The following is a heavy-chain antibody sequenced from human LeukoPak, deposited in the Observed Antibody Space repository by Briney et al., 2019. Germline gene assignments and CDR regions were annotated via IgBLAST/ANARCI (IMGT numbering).Heavy chain of an antibody. J-gene: IGHJ4*02. V-gene: IGHV3-21*01. CDR3: ARDVGRGIQLWLFLS. CDR1: GFTFSSYS. CDR2: ISSSSSYI. Sequence: RSGGSLRLSCAASGFTFSSYSMNWVRQAPGKGLEWVSSISSSSSYIYYADSVKGRFTISRDNAKNSLYLQMNSLRAEDTAVYYCARDVGRGIQLWLFLSWGRGTLVTVSS. D-gene: IGHD5-18*01.